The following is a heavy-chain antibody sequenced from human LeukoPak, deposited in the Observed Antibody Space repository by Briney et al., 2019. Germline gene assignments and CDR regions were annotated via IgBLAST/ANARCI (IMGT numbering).Heavy chain of an antibody. V-gene: IGHV3-23*01. CDR3: AKDRVDGSGSQFDS. CDR2: ITGSGALT. J-gene: IGHJ4*02. D-gene: IGHD3-10*01. Sequence: GGSLRLSCAASGFTLSNYAMTWVRQAPGKGLEWVSSITGSGALTYYADSVKGRFTISKDNAMDTLFLQMNSLRADDTAVYYCAKDRVDGSGSQFDSWGQGTLVTVSS. CDR1: GFTLSNYA.